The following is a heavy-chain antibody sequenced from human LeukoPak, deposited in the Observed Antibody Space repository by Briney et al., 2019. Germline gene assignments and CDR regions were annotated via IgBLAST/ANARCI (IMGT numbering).Heavy chain of an antibody. V-gene: IGHV3-66*01. J-gene: IGHJ1*01. D-gene: IGHD3-16*01. Sequence: AGGSLRLSCAASEFSVGSNYMTWVRQAPGKGLEWVSLIYSGGSTYYADSVKGRFTISRDNSKNTVSLQMNSLRGEDTAVYYCAKDDAWGRYKDWGQGTLVTVSS. CDR1: EFSVGSNY. CDR2: IYSGGST. CDR3: AKDDAWGRYKD.